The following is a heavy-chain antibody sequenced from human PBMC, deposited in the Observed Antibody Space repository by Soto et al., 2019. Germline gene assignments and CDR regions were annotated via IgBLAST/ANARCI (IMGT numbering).Heavy chain of an antibody. CDR1: GFTFSSYG. Sequence: GGSLRLSCAASGFTFSSYGMHWVRQAPGKGLEWVAVISYDGSNKYYADSVKGRFTISRDNSKNTLYLQMNSLRAEDTAVYYCAKDSAAYCGGDCYLGYNWFDPWGQGTLVNVSS. V-gene: IGHV3-30*18. CDR3: AKDSAAYCGGDCYLGYNWFDP. J-gene: IGHJ5*02. D-gene: IGHD2-21*02. CDR2: ISYDGSNK.